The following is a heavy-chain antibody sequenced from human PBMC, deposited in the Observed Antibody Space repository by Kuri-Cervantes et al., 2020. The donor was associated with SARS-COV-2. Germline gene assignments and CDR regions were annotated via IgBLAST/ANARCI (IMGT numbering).Heavy chain of an antibody. J-gene: IGHJ6*01. CDR1: GYSFTSYW. CDR2: IYPGDSDT. V-gene: IGHV5-51*01. CDR3: ARVDGGYYYYYGMDV. Sequence: GGSLRLSCKGSGYSFTSYWIGWVRQMPGKGLEWMGIIYPGDSDTRYSPSFQGQVTISADKSISTAYLQWSSLKASDTAMYYCARVDGGYYYYYGMDVWGQGTTVTCYS.